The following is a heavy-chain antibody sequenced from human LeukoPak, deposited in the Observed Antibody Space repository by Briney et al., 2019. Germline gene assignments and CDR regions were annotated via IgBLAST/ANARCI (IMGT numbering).Heavy chain of an antibody. J-gene: IGHJ4*02. CDR3: ARQANGRWLQYSFDY. D-gene: IGHD5-24*01. V-gene: IGHV1-18*01. CDR1: GYTFTSYG. CDR2: ISAYNGNT. Sequence: ASVKVSCKASGYTFTSYGISWVRQAPGQGLEWMGWISAYNGNTNYAQKLQGRVTMTTDTSTSTAYMELRSLRSDDTAVYYCARQANGRWLQYSFDYWGQGTLVTVSS.